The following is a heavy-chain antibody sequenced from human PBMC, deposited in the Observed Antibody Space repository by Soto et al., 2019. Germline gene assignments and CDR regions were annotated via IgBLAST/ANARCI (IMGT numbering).Heavy chain of an antibody. V-gene: IGHV1-69*02. CDR1: GGTFSSYT. J-gene: IGHJ5*02. CDR3: ARGVSSSSPSTSWFDP. Sequence: QVQLVQSGAEVKKPGSSVKVSCKASGGTFSSYTISWVRQAPGQGLEWMGRIIPILGIANYAQKFQGRVTITADKSTSTAYMELSSLRSEDTAVYYCARGVSSSSPSTSWFDPWGQGTLVTVSS. CDR2: IIPILGIA. D-gene: IGHD6-6*01.